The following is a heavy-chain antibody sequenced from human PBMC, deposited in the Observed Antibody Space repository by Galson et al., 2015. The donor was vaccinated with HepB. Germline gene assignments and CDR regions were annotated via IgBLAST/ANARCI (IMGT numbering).Heavy chain of an antibody. CDR3: AKEGSGFGGDWFDP. CDR2: INGRGSTS. V-gene: IGHV3-23*01. CDR1: GFIFRHHA. J-gene: IGHJ5*02. D-gene: IGHD3-16*01. Sequence: LRLSCAGSGFIFRHHAMAWIRQAPGKGLEWVSGINGRGSTSSYLDAVKGRFSISRDNSKDTVFLQMDNLRAEDTAVYYCAKEGSGFGGDWFDPWGQGALVTV.